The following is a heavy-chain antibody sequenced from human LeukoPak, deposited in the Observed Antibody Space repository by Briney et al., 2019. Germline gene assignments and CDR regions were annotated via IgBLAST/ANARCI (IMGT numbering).Heavy chain of an antibody. J-gene: IGHJ4*02. CDR3: ARRLSIAAAGRKRAYYFDY. V-gene: IGHV1-8*01. D-gene: IGHD6-13*01. Sequence: ASVKVSCKASGYTFTSYDINWVRQATGQGLEWMGWMNPKSGNTSYAQKFQGRVTMTRNTSISTAYMELSSLRSEDTAVYYCARRLSIAAAGRKRAYYFDYWGQGTLVTVSS. CDR2: MNPKSGNT. CDR1: GYTFTSYD.